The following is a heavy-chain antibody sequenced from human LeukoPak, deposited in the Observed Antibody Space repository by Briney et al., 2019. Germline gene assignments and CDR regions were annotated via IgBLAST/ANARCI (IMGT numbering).Heavy chain of an antibody. D-gene: IGHD6-13*01. V-gene: IGHV1-69*13. Sequence: SVKVSCKASGGTFSSYAISWVRQAPGQGLEWMGGIIPIFGTANYAQKFQGRVTITADESTSTAYMELSSLRSEDTAVYYCARDARGAAAADDPFDIWGQGTMVTVST. CDR3: ARDARGAAAADDPFDI. CDR1: GGTFSSYA. CDR2: IIPIFGTA. J-gene: IGHJ3*02.